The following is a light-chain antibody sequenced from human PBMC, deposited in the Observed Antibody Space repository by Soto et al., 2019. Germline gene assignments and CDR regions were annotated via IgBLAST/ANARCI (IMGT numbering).Light chain of an antibody. Sequence: QSALTQPPSASRTPGQSVTISCTRTSSDVGAYNYVSWYQQYPGKAPKLMIYEVSKRPSGVPDRFSGSKSGKTASLTVSGLQPEDEADYYCTSYAGSNIWVFGGGTKLTVL. CDR1: SSDVGAYNY. J-gene: IGLJ3*02. CDR3: TSYAGSNIWV. V-gene: IGLV2-8*02. CDR2: EVS.